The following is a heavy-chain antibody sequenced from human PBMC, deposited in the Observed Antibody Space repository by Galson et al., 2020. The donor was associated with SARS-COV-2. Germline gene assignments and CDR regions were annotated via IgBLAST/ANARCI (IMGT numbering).Heavy chain of an antibody. Sequence: PSETLSLTCAVFGGAFSPYYWSWIRQPPGKGLEWIGEINHSGSTSSNPSLKSRVTISVDTSKNQFSLMLSSVTAADTAVYYCARFPMYYYDSDGYYHDFDAFDIWGLGTMVTVSS. CDR1: GGAFSPYY. J-gene: IGHJ3*02. V-gene: IGHV4-34*01. CDR2: INHSGST. CDR3: ARFPMYYYDSDGYYHDFDAFDI. D-gene: IGHD3-22*01.